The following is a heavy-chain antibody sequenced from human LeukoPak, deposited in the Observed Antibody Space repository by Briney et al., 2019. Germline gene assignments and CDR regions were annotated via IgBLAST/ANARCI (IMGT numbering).Heavy chain of an antibody. Sequence: PGGGLRVSRVACLLTFSSYWMHGVGQAPGRGRAGVSRINSDGSSTSYADSVKGRFTISRDNDKNTLYLQMNSLRAEDTAVYYCARYCSGGSCYSGDYWGQGTLVTVSS. V-gene: IGHV3-74*01. J-gene: IGHJ4*02. D-gene: IGHD2-15*01. CDR1: LLTFSSYW. CDR2: INSDGSST. CDR3: ARYCSGGSCYSGDY.